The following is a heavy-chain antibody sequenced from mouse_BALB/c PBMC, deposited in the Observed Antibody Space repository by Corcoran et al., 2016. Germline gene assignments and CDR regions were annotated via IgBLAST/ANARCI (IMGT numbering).Heavy chain of an antibody. CDR1: GFDFSRYW. J-gene: IGHJ2*01. CDR2: INPDSSTI. CDR3: ARPGYGSSFDY. Sequence: EVKLLESGGGLVQPGGSLKLSCAASGFDFSRYWMSWVRQAPGKGLEWIGEINPDSSTINYTPSLKDKFIISRDNAKNTLYLQMCKVRSEDTALYCWARPGYGSSFDYWGQGTTLTVSS. V-gene: IGHV4-1*02. D-gene: IGHD1-1*01.